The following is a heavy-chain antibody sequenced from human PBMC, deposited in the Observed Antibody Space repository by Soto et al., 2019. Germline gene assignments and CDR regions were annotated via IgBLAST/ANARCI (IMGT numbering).Heavy chain of an antibody. D-gene: IGHD3-3*01. CDR2: IYSGGST. J-gene: IGHJ6*03. CDR1: GFTVSSNY. V-gene: IGHV3-53*04. CDR3: ARPPLVIRFLEWLLLCYYYYYYMDV. Sequence: GGSLRLSCAASGFTVSSNYMSWVRQAPGKGLEWVSVIYSGGSTYYADSVKGRFTISRHNSKNTLYLQMNSLRAEDTAVYYCARPPLVIRFLEWLLLCYYYYYYMDVWGKGTTVTVSS.